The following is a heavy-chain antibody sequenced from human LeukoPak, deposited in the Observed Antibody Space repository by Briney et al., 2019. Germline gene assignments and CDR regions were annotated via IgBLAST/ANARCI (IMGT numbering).Heavy chain of an antibody. J-gene: IGHJ4*02. V-gene: IGHV4-59*01. CDR2: IYYSGST. CDR1: GDSTSYYY. CDR3: ARRYGSGSSGTFDY. D-gene: IGHD3-10*01. Sequence: MASETLSLTCTVSGDSTSYYYWSWIRQPPGKGLEWIGYIYYSGSTNYNPSLKSRVTISVDTSKNQFSLKLSSVTAADTAVYYCARRYGSGSSGTFDYWGQGTLVTVSS.